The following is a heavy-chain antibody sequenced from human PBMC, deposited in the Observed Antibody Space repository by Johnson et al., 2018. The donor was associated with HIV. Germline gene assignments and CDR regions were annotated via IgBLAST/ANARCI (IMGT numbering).Heavy chain of an antibody. Sequence: QVQVVESGGGVVQPGGSLRLSCAASGFTFSDYFMSWLRQAPGQGLECLAYISSSGSSIYYTDSVKGRFTISRDNSKNSLYLEMNRLRAEDTALYYCARDATPWGGDHVGYAFDLWGQGTMVTVSS. D-gene: IGHD4-17*01. CDR1: GFTFSDYF. V-gene: IGHV3-11*04. CDR3: ARDATPWGGDHVGYAFDL. CDR2: ISSSGSSI. J-gene: IGHJ3*01.